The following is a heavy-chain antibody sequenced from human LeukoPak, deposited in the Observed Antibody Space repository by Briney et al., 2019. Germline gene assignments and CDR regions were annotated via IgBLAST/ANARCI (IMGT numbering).Heavy chain of an antibody. CDR2: ISYDGSNK. Sequence: GGSLRLSCAASGFTFSSYAMHWVRQAPGKGLEWVAVISYDGSNKYYADSVKGRFTISRDNSKNTLYLQMNSLRAEDTAVYYCARDSGCRFDYWGQGTLVTVSS. CDR1: GFTFSSYA. V-gene: IGHV3-30-3*01. CDR3: ARDSGCRFDY. D-gene: IGHD3-22*01. J-gene: IGHJ4*02.